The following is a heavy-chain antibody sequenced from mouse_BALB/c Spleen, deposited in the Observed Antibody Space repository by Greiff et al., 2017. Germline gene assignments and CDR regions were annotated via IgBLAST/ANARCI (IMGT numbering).Heavy chain of an antibody. Sequence: EVQLQQSGPELVKPWASVKISCKASGYTFTDYNMHWVKQSHGKSLEWIGYIYPYNGGTGYNQKFKSKATLTVDNSSSTAYMELRSLTSEDSAVYYCAREGDYGSSWFAYWGQGTLVTVSA. D-gene: IGHD1-1*01. CDR1: GYTFTDYN. V-gene: IGHV1S29*02. CDR2: IYPYNGGT. J-gene: IGHJ3*01. CDR3: AREGDYGSSWFAY.